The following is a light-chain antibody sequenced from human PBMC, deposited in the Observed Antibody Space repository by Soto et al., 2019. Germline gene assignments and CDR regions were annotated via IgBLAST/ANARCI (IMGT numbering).Light chain of an antibody. Sequence: DIVLTQSPGTLSLSPGERATLSCRASQSVSSNHLAWYQQKPGQAPRLLIYGGSSRATGIPVRFSGSGSGTDFTLTISSLEPEDFAVYYCQQRSKWPFTFGPGTKVEIK. CDR1: QSVSSNH. CDR3: QQRSKWPFT. J-gene: IGKJ3*01. V-gene: IGKV3D-20*02. CDR2: GGS.